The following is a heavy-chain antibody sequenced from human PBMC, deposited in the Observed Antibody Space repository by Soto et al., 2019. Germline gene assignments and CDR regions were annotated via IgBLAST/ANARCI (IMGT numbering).Heavy chain of an antibody. CDR1: GFTFSSYS. CDR2: ISSSSRTI. CDR3: ARDCTNGVCYTHFDY. V-gene: IGHV3-48*02. D-gene: IGHD2-8*01. J-gene: IGHJ4*02. Sequence: PGGSLRLSCAASGFTFSSYSMNWVRQAPGKGLEWVSYISSSSRTIYYADSVKGRFTISRDNAKNSLYLQMNSLRDEDTAVYYCARDCTNGVCYTHFDYWGQGTLVTVSS.